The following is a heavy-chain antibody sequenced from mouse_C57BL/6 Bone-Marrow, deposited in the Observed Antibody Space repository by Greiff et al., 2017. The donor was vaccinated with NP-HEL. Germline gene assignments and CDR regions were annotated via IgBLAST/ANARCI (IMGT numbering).Heavy chain of an antibody. D-gene: IGHD4-1*01. J-gene: IGHJ3*01. CDR2: IFPGSGST. CDR1: GYTFTSYW. Sequence: QVQLQQSGAELVKPGASVKLSCKASGYTFTSYWMHWVKQRPGQGLEWIGEIFPGSGSTYYNEKFKGKATLTVDTSSSTAYMQLSSLTSEDSAVYFCARDWDEAYWGQGTLVTVSA. V-gene: IGHV1-56*01. CDR3: ARDWDEAY.